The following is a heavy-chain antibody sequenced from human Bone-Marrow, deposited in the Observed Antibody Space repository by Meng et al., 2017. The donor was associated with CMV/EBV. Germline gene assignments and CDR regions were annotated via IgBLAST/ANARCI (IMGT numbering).Heavy chain of an antibody. Sequence: ASVKVSCKASGYTFTGYYMHWVRQAPGQGLEWMGWINPNSGGTNYAQKFQGRVTMTRDTSISTAYMELSRLRSDDTAVYYCARATRPRITIFGVSPPFDAFDIWCQGTMVTVSS. CDR3: ARATRPRITIFGVSPPFDAFDI. V-gene: IGHV1-2*02. J-gene: IGHJ3*02. CDR1: GYTFTGYY. CDR2: INPNSGGT. D-gene: IGHD3-3*01.